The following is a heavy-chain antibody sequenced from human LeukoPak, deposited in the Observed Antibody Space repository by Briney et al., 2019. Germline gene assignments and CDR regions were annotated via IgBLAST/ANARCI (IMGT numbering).Heavy chain of an antibody. D-gene: IGHD6-19*01. CDR1: GGSISSYY. Sequence: PSETLSLTCTVSGGSISSYYWSWIRQPPGKGLEWIGYIYDSGTTNYNPSLKSRVTISVDTSKNQFSLTLSSVTAVDTAVYYCASRRSGWYYFDYWGQGTLVTVSS. J-gene: IGHJ4*02. V-gene: IGHV4-59*08. CDR2: IYDSGTT. CDR3: ASRRSGWYYFDY.